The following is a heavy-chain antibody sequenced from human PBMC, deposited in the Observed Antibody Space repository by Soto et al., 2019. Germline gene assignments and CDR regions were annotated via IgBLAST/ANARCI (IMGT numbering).Heavy chain of an antibody. CDR3: ATSISTVTTRD. V-gene: IGHV3-48*02. CDR1: GFTFSTCS. D-gene: IGHD4-17*01. CDR2: ISSSGTI. J-gene: IGHJ4*02. Sequence: GGSLRLSCAASGFTFSTCSMHWVRQAPGKGLEWISYISSSGTINYADSVKGRFAISRDNAKNSLYLQMNSLRDEDTAVYYCATSISTVTTRDWGQGTLVTVSS.